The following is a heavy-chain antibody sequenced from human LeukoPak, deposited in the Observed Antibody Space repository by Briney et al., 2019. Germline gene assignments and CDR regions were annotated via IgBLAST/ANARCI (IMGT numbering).Heavy chain of an antibody. CDR1: GGSISSYY. D-gene: IGHD2-2*01. CDR3: ARLSKLGYCSSTSCYGRGYYYYYMDV. CDR2: IYYSGST. V-gene: IGHV4-59*01. J-gene: IGHJ6*03. Sequence: PSETLSLTCTVSGGSISSYYWSWIRQPPGKGLEWIGYIYYSGSTNYNPSLKSRVTISVDTSKNQFSLKLSSVTAADTAVYYCARLSKLGYCSSTSCYGRGYYYYYMDVWGKGTTVTISS.